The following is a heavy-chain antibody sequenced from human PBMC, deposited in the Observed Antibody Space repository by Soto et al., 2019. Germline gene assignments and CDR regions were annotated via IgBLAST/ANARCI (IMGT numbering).Heavy chain of an antibody. Sequence: QVQLVESGGGVVQPGRSLRLSCAASGFTFSSYGMHWVRQAPGKGLEWVAVIWYDGSNTHYADSVEGRFTISRDNSKNTAYLQMNSLRAEDTAVYYCACNFDYWGQGTLVTVSS. CDR2: IWYDGSNT. CDR3: ACNFDY. CDR1: GFTFSSYG. V-gene: IGHV3-33*01. J-gene: IGHJ4*02.